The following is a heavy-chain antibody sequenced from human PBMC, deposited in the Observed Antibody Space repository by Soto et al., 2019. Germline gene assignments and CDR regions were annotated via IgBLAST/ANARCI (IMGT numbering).Heavy chain of an antibody. J-gene: IGHJ4*02. V-gene: IGHV3-30-3*01. D-gene: IGHD1-26*01. Sequence: QVQLVESGGGVVQPGRSLRLSCAASGFTFSSYAMHWVRQAPGKGLEWVAVISYDGSNKYYADSVKGRFTISRDNSKNTLYLQMNSLRAEDTAVYYCARSIVGANFDYWGQGTLVTVSS. CDR2: ISYDGSNK. CDR1: GFTFSSYA. CDR3: ARSIVGANFDY.